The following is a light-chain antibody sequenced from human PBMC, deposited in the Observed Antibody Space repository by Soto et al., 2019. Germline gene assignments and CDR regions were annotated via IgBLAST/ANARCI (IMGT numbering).Light chain of an antibody. Sequence: QLVLTQSPSASASRGASVKLTCTLSSGHSNYAIAWHQQQPEKGPRYLMKVNSDGSHRKGDGIPDRFSGSSSGAQRYLTISSLQSEDEAAYYCQTWGTGIRVFGTGTKLTVL. CDR2: VNSDGSH. V-gene: IGLV4-69*01. J-gene: IGLJ1*01. CDR1: SGHSNYA. CDR3: QTWGTGIRV.